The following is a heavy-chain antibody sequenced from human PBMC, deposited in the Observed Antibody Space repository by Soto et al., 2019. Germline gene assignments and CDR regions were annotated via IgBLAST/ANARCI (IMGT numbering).Heavy chain of an antibody. CDR2: IYYSGST. D-gene: IGHD3-10*01. Sequence: SETLSLTCTFSCGSIISYYWSWIRQPPGKGLEWIGYIYYSGSTNYNPSLKSRVTISVDTSKNQFSLKLSSVTAADTAVYYCARDAGGSGSHYGMDVWGQGTTVTVSS. V-gene: IGHV4-59*01. J-gene: IGHJ6*02. CDR3: ARDAGGSGSHYGMDV. CDR1: CGSIISYY.